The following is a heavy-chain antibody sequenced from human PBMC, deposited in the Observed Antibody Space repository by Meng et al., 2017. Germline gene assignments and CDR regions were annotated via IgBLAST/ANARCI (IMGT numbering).Heavy chain of an antibody. CDR2: IKQDGSEK. CDR3: ARVMTGAFDI. CDR1: GFTFSSYW. J-gene: IGHJ3*02. Sequence: GESLKISCAASGFTFSSYWMSWVRQAPGKGLEWVANIKQDGSEKYYVDSVKGRFTISREHAKNSLYLQMNSLRAEDTAVYYCARVMTGAFDIWGQGTMVTVSS. D-gene: IGHD3-16*01. V-gene: IGHV3-7*01.